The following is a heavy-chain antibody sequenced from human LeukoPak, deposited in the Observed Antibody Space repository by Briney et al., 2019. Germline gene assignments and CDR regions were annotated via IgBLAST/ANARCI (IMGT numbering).Heavy chain of an antibody. CDR2: INTNTGNP. CDR1: GGTFSSYA. J-gene: IGHJ4*02. D-gene: IGHD3-22*01. CDR3: VTRAGVSSGFFNFDY. V-gene: IGHV7-4-1*02. Sequence: GASVKVSCTASGGTFSSYAMNWVRQAPGQGLEWMGWINTNTGNPTYAQGFTGRFVFSLDTSVSTAYLQISSLKAEDTAVYYCVTRAGVSSGFFNFDYWGQGTLVTVSS.